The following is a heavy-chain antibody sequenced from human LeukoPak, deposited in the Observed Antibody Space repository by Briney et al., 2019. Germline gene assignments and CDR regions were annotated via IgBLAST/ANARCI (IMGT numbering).Heavy chain of an antibody. Sequence: PGGSLRLSCVASGFTFSNYAMSWVRQAPGKGLEWVSAITGSGTNTYYADSLKGRFTISRDNSKNTVFLQMNSLRHEDTAIYYCVTWGDYDVLTGYYVPDYWGQGTLVTVSS. CDR3: VTWGDYDVLTGYYVPDY. J-gene: IGHJ4*02. CDR1: GFTFSNYA. CDR2: ITGSGTNT. D-gene: IGHD3-9*01. V-gene: IGHV3-23*01.